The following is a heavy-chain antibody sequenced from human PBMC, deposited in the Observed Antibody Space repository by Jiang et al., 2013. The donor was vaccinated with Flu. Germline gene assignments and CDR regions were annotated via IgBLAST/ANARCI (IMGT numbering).Heavy chain of an antibody. Sequence: GAEVKKLGASVKVSCKASGYTFTGYYMHWVRQAPGQGLEWMGWINPNSGGTNYAQKFQGRVTMTRDTSISTAYMELSRLRSDDTAVYYCARESVAGPYYYGMDVWGQGTTVTVSS. D-gene: IGHD6-19*01. CDR3: ARESVAGPYYYGMDV. CDR1: GYTFTGYY. CDR2: INPNSGGT. V-gene: IGHV1-2*02. J-gene: IGHJ6*02.